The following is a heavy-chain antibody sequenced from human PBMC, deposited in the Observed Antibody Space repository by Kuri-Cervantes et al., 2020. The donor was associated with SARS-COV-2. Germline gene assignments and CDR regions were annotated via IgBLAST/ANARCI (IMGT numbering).Heavy chain of an antibody. CDR2: ISSSSSYI. Sequence: GESLKISCAASGFTFSSYSMNWVRQAPGKGLEWVSSISSSSSYIYYADSAKGRFTISRDNAKNSLYLQMNSLRAEDTAVYYCVYGLWLANWFDPWGQGTLVTVFS. V-gene: IGHV3-21*01. CDR3: VYGLWLANWFDP. D-gene: IGHD3-10*01. CDR1: GFTFSSYS. J-gene: IGHJ5*02.